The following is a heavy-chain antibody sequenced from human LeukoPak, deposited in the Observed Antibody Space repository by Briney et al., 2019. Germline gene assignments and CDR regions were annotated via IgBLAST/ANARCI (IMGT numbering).Heavy chain of an antibody. D-gene: IGHD3-10*01. Sequence: SGPTLVNPTQTLTLTCTFSGFSLSTSGVGVGWTRQPPGKALEWLALIYWNDDKRYSPSLKSRLTITKDTSKNQVVLTMTNMDPVDTATYYCAHKRSYYGSGGYYFDYWGQGTLVTVSS. V-gene: IGHV2-5*01. CDR3: AHKRSYYGSGGYYFDY. J-gene: IGHJ4*02. CDR1: GFSLSTSGVG. CDR2: IYWNDDK.